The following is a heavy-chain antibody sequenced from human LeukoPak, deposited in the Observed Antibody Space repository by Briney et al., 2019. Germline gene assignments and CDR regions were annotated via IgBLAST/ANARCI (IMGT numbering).Heavy chain of an antibody. CDR3: ARLMSSWPFDY. Sequence: SSETLSLTCTVSGGSISSSSYYWGWIRQPPGKGLEWIGSIYYSGSTYYNPSLKSRVTISVDTSKNQFSLKLSSVTAADTAVYYCARLMSSWPFDYWGQGTLVTVSS. V-gene: IGHV4-39*01. J-gene: IGHJ4*02. D-gene: IGHD6-13*01. CDR1: GGSISSSSYY. CDR2: IYYSGST.